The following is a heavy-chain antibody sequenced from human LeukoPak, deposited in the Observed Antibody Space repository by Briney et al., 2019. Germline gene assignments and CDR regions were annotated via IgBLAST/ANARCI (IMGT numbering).Heavy chain of an antibody. CDR1: GYTFNSYG. V-gene: IGHV1-18*01. J-gene: IGHJ4*02. Sequence: GASVKVSCKTSGYTFNSYGISWVRQAPGQGLAWMGWINPYNGNTNYAQNLQGRVTMTTHTSTSTAYMELRSLRSDDTAVYYCARSARYGSGSSYTLFDYWGQGTLVTVSS. CDR3: ARSARYGSGSSYTLFDY. D-gene: IGHD3-10*01. CDR2: INPYNGNT.